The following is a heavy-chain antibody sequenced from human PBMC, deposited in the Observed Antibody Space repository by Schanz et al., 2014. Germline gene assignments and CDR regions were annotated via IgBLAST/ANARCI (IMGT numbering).Heavy chain of an antibody. V-gene: IGHV3-48*01. Sequence: EVQLAESGGGLVQPGGSLRLSCAASGFSFGTYAMNWVRQAPGKGLEWVSYVSRSTPDIYYADSVKGRFTMSRDNAKNSVFLQMNSLRAEDTAVYYCVRDSFFAFDYWGQGALVTVSS. D-gene: IGHD3-3*01. CDR2: VSRSTPDI. CDR3: VRDSFFAFDY. CDR1: GFSFGTYA. J-gene: IGHJ4*02.